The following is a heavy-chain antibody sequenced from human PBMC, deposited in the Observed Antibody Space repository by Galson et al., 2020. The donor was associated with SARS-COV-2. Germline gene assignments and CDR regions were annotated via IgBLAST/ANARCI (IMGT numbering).Heavy chain of an antibody. Sequence: SGTLSLTCTVSGGSISSYYWSWIRQPPGKGLEWIGYIYYSGSTNYNPSLKSRVTISVDTSKNQFSLKLSSVTAADTAVYYCARVSETPGMVRGVNWFDPWGQGTLVTVSS. CDR1: GGSISSYY. J-gene: IGHJ5*02. D-gene: IGHD3-10*01. CDR3: ARVSETPGMVRGVNWFDP. CDR2: IYYSGST. V-gene: IGHV4-59*13.